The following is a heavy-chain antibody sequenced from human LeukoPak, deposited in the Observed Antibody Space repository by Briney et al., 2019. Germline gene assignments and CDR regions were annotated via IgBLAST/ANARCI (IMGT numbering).Heavy chain of an antibody. CDR1: GGSLIGYY. V-gene: IGHV4-59*01. Sequence: SETLSLTCTVSGGSLIGYYWGWIRQPPGKGLGWIGYVFYNGRTLYNPSLRSRVTISVDTSKNQFSLKLSSVTAADTAVYYCARFSDYDSSGYTYWGQGTLVTVSS. J-gene: IGHJ4*02. D-gene: IGHD3-22*01. CDR3: ARFSDYDSSGYTY. CDR2: VFYNGRT.